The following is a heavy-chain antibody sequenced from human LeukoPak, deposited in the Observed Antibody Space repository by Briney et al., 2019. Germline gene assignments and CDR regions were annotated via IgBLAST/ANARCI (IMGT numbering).Heavy chain of an antibody. V-gene: IGHV3-48*01. D-gene: IGHD3-10*01. CDR3: ARARGPHYYGSGTYRSYFDY. CDR2: ISSSSSTI. CDR1: GFTFSSYS. Sequence: GGSLRLSCAASGFTFSSYSMNWVRQAPGKGLEWVSYISSSSSTIYYADSVKGRFTISRDNSKNTLYLQMNSLRAEDTAVYYCARARGPHYYGSGTYRSYFDYWGQGTLVTVSS. J-gene: IGHJ4*02.